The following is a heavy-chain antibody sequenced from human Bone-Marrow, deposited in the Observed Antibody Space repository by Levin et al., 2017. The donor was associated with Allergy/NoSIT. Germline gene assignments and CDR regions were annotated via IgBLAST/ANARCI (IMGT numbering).Heavy chain of an antibody. CDR1: GGSLSSSSHF. J-gene: IGHJ6*02. CDR3: ARLEFRSLYAADV. CDR2: IYYTGNT. V-gene: IGHV4-39*01. Sequence: SETLSLTCTVSGGSLSSSSHFWGWLRQPPGKVLEWIGNIYYTGNTYYNPSLKSRVTIYVDMLRNQFSLRLSSMTAADTAVYYCARLEFRSLYAADVWGQGTTVTVSS. D-gene: IGHD2-8*01.